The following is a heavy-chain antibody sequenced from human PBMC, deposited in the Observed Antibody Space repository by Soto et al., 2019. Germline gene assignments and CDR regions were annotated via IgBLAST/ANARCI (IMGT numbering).Heavy chain of an antibody. CDR1: GYSFISYW. D-gene: IGHD3-10*01. J-gene: IGHJ6*03. CDR3: ARAGYYYGSGSYSPPNYYYYMDV. CDR2: IYPGDSDT. V-gene: IGHV5-51*01. Sequence: GEPKKICCKCSGYSFISYWIVLVRQIPGKGLEWMGIIYPGDSDTRYSPSFQGQVTISADKSISTAYLQWSSLKASDTAMYYCARAGYYYGSGSYSPPNYYYYMDVWGKGTTVTVSS.